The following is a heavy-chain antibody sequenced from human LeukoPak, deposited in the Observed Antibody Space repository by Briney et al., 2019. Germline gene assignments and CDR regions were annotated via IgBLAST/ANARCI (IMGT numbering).Heavy chain of an antibody. CDR1: GFTFSSYA. CDR3: AKDSLGYCSGGSCYSSY. Sequence: PGGSLRLSCAASGFTFSSYAMSWVRQAPGKGLEWVSAISGSGGSTYYADSVKGRFTISRDNSKNTLYLQMNSLRAEDTAVYYCAKDSLGYCSGGSCYSSYWGQGTLVTVPS. J-gene: IGHJ4*02. V-gene: IGHV3-23*01. CDR2: ISGSGGST. D-gene: IGHD2-15*01.